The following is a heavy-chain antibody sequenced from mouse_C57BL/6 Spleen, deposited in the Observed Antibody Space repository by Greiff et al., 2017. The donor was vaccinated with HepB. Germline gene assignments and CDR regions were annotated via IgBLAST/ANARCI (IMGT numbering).Heavy chain of an antibody. CDR2: INYDGSST. Sequence: EVMLVESEGGLVQPGSSMKLSCTASGFTFSDYYMAWVRQVPEKGLEWVANINYDGSSTYYLDSLKSRFIISRDNAKNILYLQMSSLKSEDTATYYCARDTRGGFDYWGQGTTLTVSS. CDR1: GFTFSDYY. V-gene: IGHV5-16*01. J-gene: IGHJ2*01. CDR3: ARDTRGGFDY.